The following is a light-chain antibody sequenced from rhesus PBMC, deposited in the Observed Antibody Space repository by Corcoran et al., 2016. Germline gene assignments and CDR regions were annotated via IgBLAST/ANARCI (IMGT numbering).Light chain of an antibody. Sequence: DIQMSQSPSSLSASVGDRVTITCRASQGISSYLNWYQQKPGKAPKLLIYYANSLASGFPSRFSGSGSGTEFTLTISSLQPEDFATYYCQQGNSNPTFGQGTKVEIK. CDR2: YAN. J-gene: IGKJ1*01. CDR1: QGISSY. CDR3: QQGNSNPT. V-gene: IGKV1-32*02.